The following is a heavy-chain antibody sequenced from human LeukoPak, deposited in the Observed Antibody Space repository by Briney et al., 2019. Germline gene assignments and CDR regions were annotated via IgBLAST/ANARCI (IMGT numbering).Heavy chain of an antibody. J-gene: IGHJ4*02. D-gene: IGHD3-3*01. CDR3: ARKGLRLLDWLSEYFFDY. CDR2: IYHSGST. V-gene: IGHV4-38-2*02. CDR1: GYSISSGYY. Sequence: PSETLSLTCTVSGYSISSGYYWGWIRQPPGKGLEWIGSIYHSGSTYYNPSLKSRVTISVDTSKNQFTLKLKSVTAADTAVYYCARKGLRLLDWLSEYFFDYWGQGTLVTVSS.